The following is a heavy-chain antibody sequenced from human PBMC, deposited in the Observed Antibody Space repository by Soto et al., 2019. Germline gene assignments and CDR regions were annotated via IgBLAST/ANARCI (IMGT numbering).Heavy chain of an antibody. J-gene: IGHJ3*02. CDR2: ISSSSSYI. CDR1: GFTFSSYS. D-gene: IGHD6-13*01. V-gene: IGHV3-21*01. CDR3: AREYAAAGTGDAFDI. Sequence: EVQLVESGGGLVKPGGSLRLSCAASGFTFSSYSMNWVRKAPGKGLEWVSSISSSSSYIYYADSVKGRFTISRDNAKNSLYLQMNSLRAEDTAVYYCAREYAAAGTGDAFDIWGQGTMVTVSS.